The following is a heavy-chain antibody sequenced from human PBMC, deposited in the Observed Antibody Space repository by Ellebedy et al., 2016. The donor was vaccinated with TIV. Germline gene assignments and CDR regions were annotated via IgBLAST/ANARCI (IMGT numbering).Heavy chain of an antibody. Sequence: ASVKVSXXASGYTFTGYYMHWVRQAPGQGLEWMGWINPNSGGTNYAQKFQGWVTMTRDTSISTAYMELSRLRSDDTAVYYCARGAQGSKWLFEAFFDYWGQGTLVTVSS. CDR3: ARGAQGSKWLFEAFFDY. J-gene: IGHJ4*02. CDR1: GYTFTGYY. CDR2: INPNSGGT. D-gene: IGHD3-22*01. V-gene: IGHV1-2*04.